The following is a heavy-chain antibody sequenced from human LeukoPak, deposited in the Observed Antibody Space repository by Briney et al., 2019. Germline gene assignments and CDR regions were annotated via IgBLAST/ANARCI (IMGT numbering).Heavy chain of an antibody. CDR1: GYTFTNNF. CDR3: ARGRQLDYYMDV. D-gene: IGHD6-6*01. J-gene: IGHJ6*03. Sequence: ASVKVSCKASGYTFTNNFMHWVRQAPGQGLEWMGIINPSGDNTWYAQKFQGRVTMTEDTSTDTAYMELSSLRSEDTAVYYCARGRQLDYYMDVWGKGTTVTVSS. V-gene: IGHV1-46*01. CDR2: INPSGDNT.